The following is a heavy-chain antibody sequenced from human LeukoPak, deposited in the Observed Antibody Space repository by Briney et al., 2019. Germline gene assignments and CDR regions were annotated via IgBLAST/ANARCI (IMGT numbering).Heavy chain of an antibody. V-gene: IGHV3-23*01. CDR1: GFTFSSYA. CDR2: IGVSGGNT. CDR3: SKRSGAGGDFGSLEY. Sequence: PGGSLRLSCAASGFTFSSYAMSWVRQAPGKGLEWVSSIGVSGGNTYYADSVKGRFTISRDNSKNTLFLQMNTLRAEDTAIYYCSKRSGAGGDFGSLEYWGQGTLVTVSS. J-gene: IGHJ4*02. D-gene: IGHD1-14*01.